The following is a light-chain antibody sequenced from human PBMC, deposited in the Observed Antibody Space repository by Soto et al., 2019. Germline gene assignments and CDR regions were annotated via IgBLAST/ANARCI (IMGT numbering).Light chain of an antibody. Sequence: QSVLTQPASVSGSPGQSITISCTGTSXDVGAYNYVSWYQQHPGKAPKLIIYEVSNRPSGVSHRFSGSKSGNTASLTISGLQAEDEADYYCSSYTTTNTYVFGTGTKVNVL. V-gene: IGLV2-14*01. CDR2: EVS. CDR3: SSYTTTNTYV. CDR1: SXDVGAYNY. J-gene: IGLJ1*01.